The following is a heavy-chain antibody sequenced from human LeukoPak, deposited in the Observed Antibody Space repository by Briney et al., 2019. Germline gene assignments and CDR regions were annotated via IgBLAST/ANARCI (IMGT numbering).Heavy chain of an antibody. J-gene: IGHJ4*02. CDR3: AKDRYSSSWYVFDY. D-gene: IGHD6-13*01. V-gene: IGHV3-9*03. CDR1: GFTFDDYA. Sequence: RSGGSLRLSCAASGFTFDDYAMHWVRQAPEKGLEWVSGISWNSGSIGYADSVKGRFTISRDNAKNSLYLQMNSLRAEDMALYYCAKDRYSSSWYVFDYWGQGTLVTVSS. CDR2: ISWNSGSI.